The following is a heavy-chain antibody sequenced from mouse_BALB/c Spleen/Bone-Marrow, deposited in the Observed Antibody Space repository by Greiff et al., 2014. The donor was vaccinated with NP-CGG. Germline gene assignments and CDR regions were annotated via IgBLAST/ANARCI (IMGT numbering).Heavy chain of an antibody. CDR1: GYTFTDYN. J-gene: IGHJ3*01. V-gene: IGHV1-18*01. D-gene: IGHD2-3*01. CDR3: ARAGYYTFFAY. Sequence: VQLQQSGPELVKPGASVRISCKASGYTFTDYNMDWVKQSHGKRLEWIGDINPNNGGTIYNQKFKGKATLTVDKSSSTAYMELRSRTSEDTAVYYCARAGYYTFFAYWGQGTLVTVST. CDR2: INPNNGGT.